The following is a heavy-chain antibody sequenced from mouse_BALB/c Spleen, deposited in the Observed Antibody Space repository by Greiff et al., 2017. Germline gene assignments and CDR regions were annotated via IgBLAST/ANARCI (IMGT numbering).Heavy chain of an antibody. V-gene: IGHV5-9-4*01. Sequence: EVHVVESGGGLVKPGGSLKLSCAASGFTFSSYAMSWVRQSPEKRLEWVAEISSGGSYTYYPDTVTGRFTISRDNAKNTLYLEMSSLRSEDTAMYYCARDRAPDAMDYWGQGTSVTVSA. CDR1: GFTFSSYA. J-gene: IGHJ4*01. D-gene: IGHD3-1*01. CDR2: ISSGGSYT. CDR3: ARDRAPDAMDY.